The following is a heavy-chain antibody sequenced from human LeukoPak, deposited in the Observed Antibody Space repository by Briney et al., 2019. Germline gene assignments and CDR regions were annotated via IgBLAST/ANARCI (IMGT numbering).Heavy chain of an antibody. CDR2: IYYSGST. V-gene: IGHV4-39*01. CDR3: ARHPYQLLWLSWFDP. J-gene: IGHJ5*02. CDR1: GGSISSSSSY. Sequence: PSETLSLTCTVSGGSISSSSSYWGWIRQPPGKGLEWIGTIYYSGSTYYNPSLKSRVTISVDTSKNQFSLKLSSVTAADTAVYYCARHPYQLLWLSWFDPWGQGTLVTVSS. D-gene: IGHD2-2*01.